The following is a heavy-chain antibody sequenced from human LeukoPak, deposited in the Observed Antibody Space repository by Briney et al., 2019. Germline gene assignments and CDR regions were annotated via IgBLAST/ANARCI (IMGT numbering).Heavy chain of an antibody. J-gene: IGHJ4*02. Sequence: GRSLRLSCAASGFTFSNYGMHWVRQAPGKGLEWVAVIWYDGSNKYYADSVKGRFTISRDNSKNTLYLQMNSLRAEETAVYYCAGNYGPYYFDYWGQGTLVTVSS. V-gene: IGHV3-33*01. CDR2: IWYDGSNK. CDR1: GFTFSNYG. CDR3: AGNYGPYYFDY. D-gene: IGHD3-10*01.